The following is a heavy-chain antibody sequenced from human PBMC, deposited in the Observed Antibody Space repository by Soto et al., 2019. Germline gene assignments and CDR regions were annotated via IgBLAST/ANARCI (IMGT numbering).Heavy chain of an antibody. CDR3: TSSALIDYYYYYGMHV. V-gene: IGHV3-73*02. J-gene: IGHJ6*02. D-gene: IGHD3-22*01. CDR2: IRSKANSYAT. Sequence: EVQLVESGGGLVQPGGSLKLSCAASGFTFSGSAMHWVRQASGKGLEWVGRIRSKANSYATAYAASVKGRFTISRDDSKNTAYLQMNSLKTEDTAVYYCTSSALIDYYYYYGMHVRGQGTTVTVSS. CDR1: GFTFSGSA.